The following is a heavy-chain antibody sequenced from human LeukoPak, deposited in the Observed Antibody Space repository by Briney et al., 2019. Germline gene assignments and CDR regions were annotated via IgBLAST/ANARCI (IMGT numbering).Heavy chain of an antibody. CDR1: GFTVSSNY. D-gene: IGHD2-21*01. CDR3: ARDYYSSDAFDI. V-gene: IGHV3-66*01. J-gene: IGHJ3*02. Sequence: GGSLRLSCAASGFTVSSNYMSWVRQAPGKGLEWVSVIYSGGSTYYAGSVKGRFTISRDNSKNTLYLQMNSLRAEDTAVYYCARDYYSSDAFDIWGQGTMVTVSS. CDR2: IYSGGST.